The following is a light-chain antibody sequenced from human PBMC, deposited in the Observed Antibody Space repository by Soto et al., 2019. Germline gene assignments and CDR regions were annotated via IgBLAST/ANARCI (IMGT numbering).Light chain of an antibody. J-gene: IGLJ1*01. CDR2: DVS. V-gene: IGLV2-14*01. CDR1: SSDVGVYNY. Sequence: QSVLTQPASVSGSPGQSITISCTGSSSDVGVYNYVSWYQQHPGKAPKLIIYDVSNRPSGVSNRFSGSKSGNTASLTISGLQAEDEADYYCRSYAGSDMFVFGTGTKLTVL. CDR3: RSYAGSDMFV.